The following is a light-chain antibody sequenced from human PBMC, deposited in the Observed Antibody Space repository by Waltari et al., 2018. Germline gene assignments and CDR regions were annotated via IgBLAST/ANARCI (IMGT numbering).Light chain of an antibody. J-gene: IGLJ2*01. Sequence: QSALTQPPSASGSPGQSVTISCTGTSTDVGVYNYVSWYQQLPGKAPKLMIYEVTKRPSGVPDRFCGSKSGNTAALTVSGLQAEDEAYYYCSSYTGGNDVGFGGGTKLTVL. V-gene: IGLV2-8*01. CDR2: EVT. CDR1: STDVGVYNY. CDR3: SSYTGGNDVG.